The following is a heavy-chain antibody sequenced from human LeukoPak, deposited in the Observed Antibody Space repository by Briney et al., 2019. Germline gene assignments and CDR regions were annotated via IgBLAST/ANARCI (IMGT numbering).Heavy chain of an antibody. D-gene: IGHD3-3*01. CDR2: INHSGST. Sequence: SETLSLTCAVYGRSFSGYYWSWIRQPPGKGLEWIGEINHSGSTNYNPSLKSRVTISVDTSKNQFSLKLSSVTAADTAVYYCARSITIFGVVEYYFDYWGQGTLVTVSS. V-gene: IGHV4-34*01. CDR3: ARSITIFGVVEYYFDY. J-gene: IGHJ4*02. CDR1: GRSFSGYY.